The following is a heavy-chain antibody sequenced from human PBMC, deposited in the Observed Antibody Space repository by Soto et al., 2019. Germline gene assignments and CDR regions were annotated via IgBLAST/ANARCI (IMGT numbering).Heavy chain of an antibody. CDR1: GGSISSGGYS. V-gene: IGHV4-30-2*01. Sequence: QLQLQESGSGLVKPSQTLSLTCAVSGGSISSGGYSWSWIRQPPGKGLEWIGYIYHSGSTYYNPSLKSRVTISVDRSNIHLSLTLSSLAAADTAAYYCARVPTPWGQGTLVTVSS. CDR3: ARVPTP. CDR2: IYHSGST. J-gene: IGHJ5*02.